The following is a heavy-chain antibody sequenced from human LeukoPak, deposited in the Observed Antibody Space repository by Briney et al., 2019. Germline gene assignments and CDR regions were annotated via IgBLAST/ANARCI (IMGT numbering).Heavy chain of an antibody. Sequence: ASMKVSCKASGYTFTSYGISWVRQAPGQGLEWMGWISAYNGNTNYAQKLQGRVTMTTDTSTSTAYMELRSLRSDDTAVYYCARALWFGESLEVWFDPWGQGTLVTVSS. CDR2: ISAYNGNT. CDR1: GYTFTSYG. V-gene: IGHV1-18*01. D-gene: IGHD3-10*01. J-gene: IGHJ5*02. CDR3: ARALWFGESLEVWFDP.